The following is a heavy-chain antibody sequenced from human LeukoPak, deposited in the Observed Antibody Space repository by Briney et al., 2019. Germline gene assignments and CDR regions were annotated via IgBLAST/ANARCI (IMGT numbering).Heavy chain of an antibody. J-gene: IGHJ4*02. D-gene: IGHD3-3*01. CDR2: IYPGDSDT. CDR3: ARGQSTGYYDFSEDY. V-gene: IGHV5-51*01. CDR1: GYSFTSYW. Sequence: GESLKISCKGSGYSFTSYWIGWVRQMPGKGLEWMGIIYPGDSDTRYSPSFQGQVTISADRSITTAYLQWSSLKASDTAMYYCARGQSTGYYDFSEDYWGQGTLVTVSS.